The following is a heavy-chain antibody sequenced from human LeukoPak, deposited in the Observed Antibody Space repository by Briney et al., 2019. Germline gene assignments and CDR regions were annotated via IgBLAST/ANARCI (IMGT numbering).Heavy chain of an antibody. D-gene: IGHD3-22*01. J-gene: IGHJ6*03. CDR1: GYTFTSYY. V-gene: IGHV1-46*01. CDR3: ARSSGYYSSLFYMHV. CDR2: INPSGDPT. Sequence: GASVKVSCKASGYTFTSYYMRWVRQAPGQGLEWVGIINPSGDPTTYAQKFQGRVTMTSDMSTSTVYMELSSLRSEDTAVYYCARSSGYYSSLFYMHVWGKGTTVTVSS.